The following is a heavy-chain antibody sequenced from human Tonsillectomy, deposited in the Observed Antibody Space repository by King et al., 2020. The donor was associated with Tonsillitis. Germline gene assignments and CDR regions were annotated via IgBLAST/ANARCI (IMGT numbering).Heavy chain of an antibody. J-gene: IGHJ6*02. CDR1: GGSISSSSSY. CDR2: IYYSGST. D-gene: IGHD3-16*02. CDR3: ARHGPFSRGVIAPWRNYYYYGMDV. V-gene: IGHV4-39*01. Sequence: LQLQESGPGLVKPSETLSLTCTVSGGSISSSSSYWGGIRQPPGKGLEWIGSIYYSGSTYYNPSLKSRVTISVDTSKNQFSLKLSSVTAADTAVYYCARHGPFSRGVIAPWRNYYYYGMDVWGQGTTVTVSS.